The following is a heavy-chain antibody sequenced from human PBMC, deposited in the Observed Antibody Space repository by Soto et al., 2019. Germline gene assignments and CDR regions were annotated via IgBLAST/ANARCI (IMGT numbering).Heavy chain of an antibody. V-gene: IGHV3-23*01. D-gene: IGHD3-9*01. CDR2: ISGSGDST. CDR3: AKSRYYSTWYGMDV. Sequence: GWSLRLSCAASGITFIADAMSWVRQAPGKGLEWVSAISGSGDSTYYGDSVKGRFTISRDNSKNTLYLQMNSLRAEDTAVYYCAKSRYYSTWYGMDVWGQGITVIVS. CDR1: GITFIADA. J-gene: IGHJ6*02.